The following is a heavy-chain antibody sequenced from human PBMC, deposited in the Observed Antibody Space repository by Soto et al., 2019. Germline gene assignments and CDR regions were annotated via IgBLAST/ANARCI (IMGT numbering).Heavy chain of an antibody. V-gene: IGHV3-74*01. J-gene: IGHJ6*02. Sequence: EVQLVESGGGLVQPGGSLRVSCAASGFTFDSYWMNWVRQAPGKGLVWVSRIDSDGSSTTYADSVKGRFTTSRDNAKNTLYLHMSRLRVEDTAVYYCARGRPYGMDVWGQGTTVTVSS. CDR3: ARGRPYGMDV. CDR2: IDSDGSST. CDR1: GFTFDSYW.